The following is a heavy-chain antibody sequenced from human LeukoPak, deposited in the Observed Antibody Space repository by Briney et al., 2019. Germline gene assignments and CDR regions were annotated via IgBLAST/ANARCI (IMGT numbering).Heavy chain of an antibody. J-gene: IGHJ4*02. CDR1: GFTFGDYA. CDR3: ARDRAWNYFDY. V-gene: IGHV3-30*04. CDR2: ISNDGSRK. Sequence: PGGSLRLSCTASGFTFGDYAMSWIRQAPGKGLEWVAIISNDGSRKYYAHSVEGRFTISRDNFKNTLYLQMDSLRAEDTAVYYCARDRAWNYFDYWGQGTLVTVSS. D-gene: IGHD3-3*01.